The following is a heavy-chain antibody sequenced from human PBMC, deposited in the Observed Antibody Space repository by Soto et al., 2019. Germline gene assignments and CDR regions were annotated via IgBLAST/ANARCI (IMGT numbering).Heavy chain of an antibody. CDR2: IKQDGSEK. J-gene: IGHJ5*02. V-gene: IGHV3-7*01. Sequence: EVQLVESGGGLVQPGGSLRLSCAASGFTFSSYWLSWVRQAPGKGLEGVANIKQDGSEKYYVDSVKGRFTISRDNAKNSLYLQMNSLRAEDTAVYYCERDIAVAANWFDPWGQGTLVTVSS. D-gene: IGHD6-19*01. CDR1: GFTFSSYW. CDR3: ERDIAVAANWFDP.